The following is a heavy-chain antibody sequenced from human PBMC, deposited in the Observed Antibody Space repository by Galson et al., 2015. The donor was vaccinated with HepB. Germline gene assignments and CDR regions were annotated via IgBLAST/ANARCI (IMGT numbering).Heavy chain of an antibody. J-gene: IGHJ4*02. V-gene: IGHV3-21*01. CDR3: ARVEVGILVAATSDY. D-gene: IGHD2-15*01. Sequence: SLRLSCAASGFTFSTYSMNWVRQAPGKGLEWVSSISPSGSYIYSADSVKGRFTISRDNTKNSLYLQMNSLRAEDTAVYYRARVEVGILVAATSDYWGQGTLVTVSS. CDR1: GFTFSTYS. CDR2: ISPSGSYI.